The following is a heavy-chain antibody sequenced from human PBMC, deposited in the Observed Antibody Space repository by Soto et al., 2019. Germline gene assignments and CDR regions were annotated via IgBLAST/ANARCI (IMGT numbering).Heavy chain of an antibody. D-gene: IGHD1-20*01. V-gene: IGHV5-51*01. CDR3: ARLGSFGITPNTWFDP. CDR1: GYTFTEYY. Sequence: GESLKISCRASGYTFTEYYLGWVRQMPGKGLEWLGIIYPPDSDTRYGPSFQGRGTMSLDKAINTAYLQWTSLTTSASAIYYCARLGSFGITPNTWFDPRAPRTQVTVSS. J-gene: IGHJ5*02. CDR2: IYPPDSDT.